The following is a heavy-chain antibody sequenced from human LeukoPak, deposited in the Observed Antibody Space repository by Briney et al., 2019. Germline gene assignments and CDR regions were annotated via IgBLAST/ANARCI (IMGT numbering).Heavy chain of an antibody. CDR3: ARGTKGGIAAAGTGWFDP. V-gene: IGHV4-34*01. CDR2: INHSGST. D-gene: IGHD6-13*01. J-gene: IGHJ5*02. CDR1: GFTFSNAW. Sequence: KPGGSLRLSCAASGFTFSNAWMSWVRQAPGKGLEWVGEINHSGSTNYNPSLKSRVTISVDTSKNQFSLKLSSVTAADTAVYYCARGTKGGIAAAGTGWFDPWGQGTLVTVSS.